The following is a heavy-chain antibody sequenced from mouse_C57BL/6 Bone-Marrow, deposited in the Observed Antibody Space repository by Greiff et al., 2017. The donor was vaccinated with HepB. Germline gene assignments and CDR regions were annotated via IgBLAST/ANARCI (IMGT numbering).Heavy chain of an antibody. CDR1: GFTFRDYY. D-gene: IGHD4-1*01. J-gene: IGHJ1*03. Sequence: EVQVVESGGGLVQPGGSLKLSCAASGFTFRDYYMYWVRQTPEKRLGWVEDISNGGGSTYYPDTVKGRFTISRDNAKNTLYLQMSRLKSEDTAMYYCARSGTKGDWYFDVWGTGTTVTVSS. CDR2: ISNGGGST. V-gene: IGHV5-12*01. CDR3: ARSGTKGDWYFDV.